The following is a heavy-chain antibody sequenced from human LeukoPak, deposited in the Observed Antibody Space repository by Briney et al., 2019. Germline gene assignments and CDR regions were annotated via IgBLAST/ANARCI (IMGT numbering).Heavy chain of an antibody. Sequence: ASVKVSCKASGYTFTSYGISWVRQAPGQGLEWVGCISAYNGNTNYAQKLQGRVTMTTDTSTSTAYMELRSLRSDDTAVYYCATVRNILSGYDPWGPETLVTVSS. J-gene: IGHJ5*02. CDR1: GYTFTSYG. D-gene: IGHD3-9*01. CDR3: ATVRNILSGYDP. CDR2: ISAYNGNT. V-gene: IGHV1-18*01.